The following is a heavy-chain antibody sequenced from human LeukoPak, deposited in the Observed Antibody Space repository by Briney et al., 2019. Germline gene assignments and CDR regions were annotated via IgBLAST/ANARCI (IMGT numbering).Heavy chain of an antibody. V-gene: IGHV3-30*18. J-gene: IGHJ4*02. CDR3: AKDWTVSNGDY. CDR1: GFTFSSYG. D-gene: IGHD5/OR15-5a*01. Sequence: GSLRLSCAASGFTFSSYGMHWVRQAPGKGLEWVAVISYDGSNKYYADSVKGRFTISRDNSKNTLYLQMNSLRAEDTAVYYCAKDWTVSNGDYWGQGTLVTVSS. CDR2: ISYDGSNK.